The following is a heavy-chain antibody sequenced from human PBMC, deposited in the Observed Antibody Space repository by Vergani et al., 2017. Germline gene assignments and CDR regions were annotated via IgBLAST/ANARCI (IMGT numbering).Heavy chain of an antibody. V-gene: IGHV4-31*03. CDR1: GGSISSGGYY. Sequence: QVQLQESGPGLVKPSQTLSLTCTVSGGSISSGGYYWSWIRQHPGKGQEWIGYIYYSGSTYYNPSLKSRVTISVDTSKNQFSLKLSSVTAADTAVYYCARGGAQGGNLVYWGQGTLVTVSS. CDR2: IYYSGST. CDR3: ARGGAQGGNLVY. D-gene: IGHD1-26*01. J-gene: IGHJ4*02.